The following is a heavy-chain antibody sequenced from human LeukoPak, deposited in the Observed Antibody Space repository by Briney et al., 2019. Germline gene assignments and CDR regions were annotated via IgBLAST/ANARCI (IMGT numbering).Heavy chain of an antibody. CDR3: ARDTVASLDY. D-gene: IGHD6-19*01. Sequence: SGKVSCKASEVTFSIYAISWVRQAPGQGHEWMGGIIPMFGTTNYAQKFQGRVTITADESPSTAYVELRSLRSEDTAIYYCARDTVASLDYWGQGTLVTVSS. J-gene: IGHJ4*02. V-gene: IGHV1-69*13. CDR2: IIPMFGTT. CDR1: EVTFSIYA.